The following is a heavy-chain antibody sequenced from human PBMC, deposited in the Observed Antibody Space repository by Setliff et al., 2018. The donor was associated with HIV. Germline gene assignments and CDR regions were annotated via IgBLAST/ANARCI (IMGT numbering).Heavy chain of an antibody. CDR3: ARGDIVVRSPPFDD. CDR2: FIPLPRIA. V-gene: IGHV1-69*10. CDR1: GYTFASYG. D-gene: IGHD2-15*01. Sequence: ASVKVSCKASGYTFASYGISWVRQAPGQGLEWMGGFIPLPRIANYPQKFQGRVTITADTSTSTFYMELSSLRSEDTAVYYCARGDIVVRSPPFDDWGQGTLVTVSS. J-gene: IGHJ4*02.